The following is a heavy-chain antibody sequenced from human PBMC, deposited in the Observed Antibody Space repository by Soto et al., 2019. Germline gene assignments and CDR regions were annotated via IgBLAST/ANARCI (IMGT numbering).Heavy chain of an antibody. D-gene: IGHD2-8*01. CDR1: GFTVRSNY. CDR2: IYSGGST. J-gene: IGHJ6*02. Sequence: PRGSLRLSCSASGFTVRSNYMSWVRQAPGKGLEWVSVIYSGGSTYYADSVKGRFTISRDNSKNTLYLQMNSLRAEDTAVYYCARDSGPYGTNGVCRLRDYYYYGMDVGGQGHPVT. CDR3: ARDSGPYGTNGVCRLRDYYYYGMDV. V-gene: IGHV3-53*01.